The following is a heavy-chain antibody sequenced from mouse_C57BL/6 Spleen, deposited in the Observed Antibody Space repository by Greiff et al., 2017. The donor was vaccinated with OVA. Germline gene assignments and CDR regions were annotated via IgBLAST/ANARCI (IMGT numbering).Heavy chain of an antibody. CDR3: ARYGAYYWYCDV. Sequence: EVKLMESGGGLVQPGGSLSLSCAASGFTFTDYYMSWVRQPPGKALEWLGFIRNKANGYTTEYSASVKGRFTISRDNSQSVLYLQMNALRAEDSATYYCARYGAYYWYCDVWGTGTTVTVSS. V-gene: IGHV7-3*01. CDR2: IRNKANGYTT. D-gene: IGHD6-5*01. CDR1: GFTFTDYY. J-gene: IGHJ1*03.